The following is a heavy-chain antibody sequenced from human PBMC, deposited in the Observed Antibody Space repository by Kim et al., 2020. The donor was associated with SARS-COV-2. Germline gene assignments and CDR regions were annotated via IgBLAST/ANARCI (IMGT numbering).Heavy chain of an antibody. Sequence: SVKVSCKASGGTFSSYGISWVRQAPGQGLEWMGGIIPIFGTANYAQKIQGRVTITADESTSTAYMELSSLRSEDTAVYYCAIYSSGGIFYFDYWGQGTLVTVSS. CDR3: AIYSSGGIFYFDY. CDR1: GGTFSSYG. D-gene: IGHD6-19*01. CDR2: IIPIFGTA. J-gene: IGHJ4*02. V-gene: IGHV1-69*13.